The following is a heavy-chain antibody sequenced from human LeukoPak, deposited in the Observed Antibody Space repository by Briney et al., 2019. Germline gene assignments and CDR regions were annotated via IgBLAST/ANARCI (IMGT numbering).Heavy chain of an antibody. CDR3: ARGNTGTGDY. V-gene: IGHV3-74*01. CDR1: GFTFTTYW. Sequence: GGSLRLSCAASGFTFTTYWMHWVRQAPGKGPVWVSHINSDGSITSYADSVKGRFTISRDNAKNTLYLQMNSLRAEDTAVYYCARGNTGTGDYWGQGTLVTVSS. J-gene: IGHJ4*02. D-gene: IGHD1/OR15-1a*01. CDR2: INSDGSIT.